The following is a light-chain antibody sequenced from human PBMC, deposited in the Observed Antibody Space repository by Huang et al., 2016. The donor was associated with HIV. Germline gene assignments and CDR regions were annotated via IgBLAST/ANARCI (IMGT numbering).Light chain of an antibody. Sequence: IHLTQSPSSLSASVGDRVIITCRASQGISSDLAWCQQKPGKAPKLLIYGASTLQSGVPSRFTGSGSGANFTISISSLQPEDFSTYYCQQVNSFPFTFGPGTKVDIK. J-gene: IGKJ3*01. V-gene: IGKV1-9*01. CDR3: QQVNSFPFT. CDR2: GAS. CDR1: QGISSD.